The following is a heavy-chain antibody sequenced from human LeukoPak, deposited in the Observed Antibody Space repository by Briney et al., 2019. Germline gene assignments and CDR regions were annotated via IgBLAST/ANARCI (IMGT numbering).Heavy chain of an antibody. Sequence: PSETLSLTYAVYGGSFSGYYWSWIRQPPGKGLEWIGEINHSGSTNYNPSLKSRVTISVDTSKNQFSLKLSSVTAADTAVYYCARQSSGYDPRYYYYMDVWGKGTTVTISS. CDR1: GGSFSGYY. D-gene: IGHD5-12*01. V-gene: IGHV4-34*01. CDR3: ARQSSGYDPRYYYYMDV. CDR2: INHSGST. J-gene: IGHJ6*03.